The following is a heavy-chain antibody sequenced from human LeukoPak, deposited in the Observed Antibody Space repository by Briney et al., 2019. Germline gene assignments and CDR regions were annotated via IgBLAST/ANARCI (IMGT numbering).Heavy chain of an antibody. CDR3: ARGPLWFGELLDYYYGMDV. Sequence: GGSLRLSCAASGFTFSSYGMHWARQAPGKGLEWVAVIWYDGSNKYYADSVKGRFTISRDNSKNTLYLQMNSLRAEDTAVYYCARGPLWFGELLDYYYGMDVWGQGTTVTVSS. V-gene: IGHV3-33*01. D-gene: IGHD3-10*01. CDR1: GFTFSSYG. CDR2: IWYDGSNK. J-gene: IGHJ6*02.